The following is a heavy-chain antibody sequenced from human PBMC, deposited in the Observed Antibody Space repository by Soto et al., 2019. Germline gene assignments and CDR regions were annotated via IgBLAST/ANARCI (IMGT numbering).Heavy chain of an antibody. CDR1: GFTFSSHS. CDR3: ARDWGATTPFDY. J-gene: IGHJ4*02. Sequence: GGSLRLSCAASGFTFSSHSMNWVRQAPGKGLEWVSSISSSSSYIYYADSVKGRFTISRDNAKNSLYLQMNSLRAEDTAVYYCARDWGATTPFDYWGQGTLVTVSS. V-gene: IGHV3-21*01. D-gene: IGHD1-26*01. CDR2: ISSSSSYI.